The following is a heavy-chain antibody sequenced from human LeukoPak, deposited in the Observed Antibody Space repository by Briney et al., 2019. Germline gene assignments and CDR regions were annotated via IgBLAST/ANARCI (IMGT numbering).Heavy chain of an antibody. D-gene: IGHD3-10*01. J-gene: IGHJ3*02. Sequence: SETLSLTCTVSGGSISSYYWSWVRQPPGKGLEWIGYIYYSGSTNYNPSLKSRVTISVDTSKNQFSLKLSSVTAADTAVYYCARHSYGSGSYLNAFDIWGQGTMVTVSS. V-gene: IGHV4-59*08. CDR1: GGSISSYY. CDR3: ARHSYGSGSYLNAFDI. CDR2: IYYSGST.